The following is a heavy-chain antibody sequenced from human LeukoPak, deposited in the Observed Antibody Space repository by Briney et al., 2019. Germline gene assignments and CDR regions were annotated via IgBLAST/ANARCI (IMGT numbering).Heavy chain of an antibody. CDR2: IKSKTDGGTT. V-gene: IGHV3-15*01. D-gene: IGHD4-17*01. Sequence: GGSLRLSCTGSGFTFSNAWVSWVRQAPGKGLEWVGRIKSKTDGGTTHYAAPVRGRFTISRDESETAVYLQMNSLETEDTALYYCTVRATTVTTFSGYWGQGTLVTVSA. CDR3: TVRATTVTTFSGY. CDR1: GFTFSNAW. J-gene: IGHJ4*02.